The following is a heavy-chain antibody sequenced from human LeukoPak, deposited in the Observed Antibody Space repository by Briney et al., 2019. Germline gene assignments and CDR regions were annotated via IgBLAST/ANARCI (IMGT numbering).Heavy chain of an antibody. CDR2: IRSKAYGGTT. V-gene: IGHV3-49*03. J-gene: IGHJ4*02. Sequence: GGSLRLSCTASGFTFGDYAMSWFRQAPGKGLEWVGFIRSKAYGGTTEYAASVKGRFTISRDDSKSIAYLQMNSLKTEDTAVYYCTRESLAADYYDSSGYYEGPDYWGQGTLVTVSS. CDR1: GFTFGDYA. CDR3: TRESLAADYYDSSGYYEGPDY. D-gene: IGHD3-22*01.